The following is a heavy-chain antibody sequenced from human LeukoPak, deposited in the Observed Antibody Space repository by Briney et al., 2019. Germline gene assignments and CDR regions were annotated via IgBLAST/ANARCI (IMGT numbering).Heavy chain of an antibody. V-gene: IGHV1-18*01. CDR2: ISAYNGYT. CDR1: GDXFTSYG. Sequence: ASVKVSCKASGDXFTSYGISWVRQAPGQGLEWMGWISAYNGYTKYVQNLQGRVTMTTDTSTTTAYMELRSLRSDDTAVYYCARVATTSRDFDYWGQGTLVTVSS. CDR3: ARVATTSRDFDY. D-gene: IGHD1-1*01. J-gene: IGHJ4*02.